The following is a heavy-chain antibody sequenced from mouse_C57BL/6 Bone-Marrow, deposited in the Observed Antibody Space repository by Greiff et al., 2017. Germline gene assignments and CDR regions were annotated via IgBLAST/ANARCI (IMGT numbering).Heavy chain of an antibody. D-gene: IGHD1-1*01. CDR2: IDPEDGET. CDR1: GFNIKDYY. V-gene: IGHV14-2*01. Sequence: EVKLVESGAELVKPGASVKLSCTASGFNIKDYYMHWVKQRTEQGLEWIGRIDPEDGETKYAPKFQGKATITADTSSNTAYLQLSSLTSEDTAVYYCARYTTVQDYYAMDYWGQGTSVTVSS. J-gene: IGHJ4*01. CDR3: ARYTTVQDYYAMDY.